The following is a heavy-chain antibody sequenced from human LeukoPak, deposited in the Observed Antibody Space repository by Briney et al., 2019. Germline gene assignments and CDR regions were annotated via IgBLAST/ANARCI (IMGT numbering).Heavy chain of an antibody. CDR3: ARGVLVPAAPYYYYMDV. D-gene: IGHD2-2*01. J-gene: IGHJ6*03. CDR1: GFTFSSYS. V-gene: IGHV3-21*01. CDR2: ISSSSSYI. Sequence: GGSLRLSCAASGFTFSSYSMNWVRQAPGKGLEWVSSISSSSSYIYYADSVKGRFTISRDNAKNSLYLQMNSLRAEDTAVYYCARGVLVPAAPYYYYMDVWGKGTTVTISS.